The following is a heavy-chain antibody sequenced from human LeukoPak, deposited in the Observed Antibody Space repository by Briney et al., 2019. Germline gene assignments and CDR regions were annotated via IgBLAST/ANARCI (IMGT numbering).Heavy chain of an antibody. CDR2: IKEDGGEK. V-gene: IGHV3-7*01. D-gene: IGHD6-19*01. CDR3: ASWPVGWYGEDS. Sequence: GGSLRLSCAASGFTFSKYWMTWIRQAPGKGLEWVANIKEDGGEKYYVDSVKGRFTISRDNAKNSLYLQMNSLRAEDTAVYYCASWPVGWYGEDSWGQGTLVTVSS. J-gene: IGHJ4*02. CDR1: GFTFSKYW.